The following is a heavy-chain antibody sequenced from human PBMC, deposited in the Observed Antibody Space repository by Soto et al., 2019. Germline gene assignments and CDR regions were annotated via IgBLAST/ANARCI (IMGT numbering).Heavy chain of an antibody. V-gene: IGHV3-30*18. CDR2: ISYDGSNK. Sequence: GGSLRLSCAASGFTFSSCDMHWVRQAPGKGLEWVAVISYDGSNKYYADSVKGRFTISRDNSKNTLYLQMNSLRAEDTAVYYCAKARRVLAGKNYYYYYGMDVWGQGTTVTVSS. J-gene: IGHJ6*02. CDR1: GFTFSSCD. D-gene: IGHD3-10*01. CDR3: AKARRVLAGKNYYYYYGMDV.